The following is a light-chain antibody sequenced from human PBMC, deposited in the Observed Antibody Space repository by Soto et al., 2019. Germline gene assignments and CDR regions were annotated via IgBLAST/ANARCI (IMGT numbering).Light chain of an antibody. CDR2: DVS. CDR1: SSDVGGYNY. J-gene: IGLJ1*01. Sequence: ALTQPASVSGSPGQSITISCTGTSSDVGGYNYVSWYQQHPGKAPKLMIYDVSNRPSGVSNRFSGSKSGNTASLTISGLQAEDEADYYCSSSTSSTTLYVFGTGTKVTVL. CDR3: SSSTSSTTLYV. V-gene: IGLV2-14*01.